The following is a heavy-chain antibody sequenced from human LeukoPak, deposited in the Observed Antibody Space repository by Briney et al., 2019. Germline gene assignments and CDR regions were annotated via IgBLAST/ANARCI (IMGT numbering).Heavy chain of an antibody. CDR3: AREDIQLWPRRHYYMDV. Sequence: SETLSLTCTVSGGSISSYYWSWIRQPAGKELEWIGRIYTSGSTNYNPSLKSRVTMSVDTSKNQFSLKLSSVTAADTAVYYCAREDIQLWPRRHYYMDVWGKGTTVTVS. CDR1: GGSISSYY. CDR2: IYTSGST. D-gene: IGHD5-18*01. V-gene: IGHV4-4*07. J-gene: IGHJ6*03.